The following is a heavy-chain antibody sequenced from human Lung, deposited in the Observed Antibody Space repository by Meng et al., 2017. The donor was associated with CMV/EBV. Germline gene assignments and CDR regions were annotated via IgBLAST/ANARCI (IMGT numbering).Heavy chain of an antibody. D-gene: IGHD6-13*01. CDR3: AREIAAAGPYYYYYALDV. Sequence: SXXVSXXASGYTFTSYHINWVRQATGQGLEWMGWMNPNSGNTGSAQRFQGRVTLTRNTSISTAYMELSSLRSEDTAVYYCAREIAAAGPYYYYYALDVWXQGATVTVSS. CDR1: GYTFTSYH. V-gene: IGHV1-8*01. J-gene: IGHJ6*02. CDR2: MNPNSGNT.